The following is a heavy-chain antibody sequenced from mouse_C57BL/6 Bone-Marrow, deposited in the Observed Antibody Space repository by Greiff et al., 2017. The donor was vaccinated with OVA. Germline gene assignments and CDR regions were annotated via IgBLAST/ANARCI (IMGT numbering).Heavy chain of an antibody. CDR3: ARKGGPYGNYEGFAY. CDR1: GFSLTSYG. Sequence: VQLQQSGPGLVQPSQSLSITCTVSGFSLTSYGVHWVRQSPGKGLEWLGVIWSGGSTDYNAAFISRLSISKDNSKSQVFFKMNSRQADDTAIYYGARKGGPYGNYEGFAYWGQGTLVTVSA. V-gene: IGHV2-2*01. D-gene: IGHD2-1*01. CDR2: IWSGGST. J-gene: IGHJ3*01.